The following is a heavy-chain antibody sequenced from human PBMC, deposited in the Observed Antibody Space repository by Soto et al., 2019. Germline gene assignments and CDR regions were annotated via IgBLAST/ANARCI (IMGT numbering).Heavy chain of an antibody. D-gene: IGHD4-17*01. Sequence: PGGSLRLSCAASGFTFKSYWLTWVRLAPGKGLEWVANIKEDGSERNHVDSVKGRFTIARDNAENSLYLQMNSLGAEDTAFYYCARGGDYDGLWGQGTLVTVSS. J-gene: IGHJ4*02. CDR2: IKEDGSER. CDR3: ARGGDYDGL. CDR1: GFTFKSYW. V-gene: IGHV3-7*01.